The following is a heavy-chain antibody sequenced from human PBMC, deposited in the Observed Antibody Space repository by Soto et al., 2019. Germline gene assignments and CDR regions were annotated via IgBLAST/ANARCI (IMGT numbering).Heavy chain of an antibody. CDR3: ARVPRTAVPAAPSCGMDV. CDR2: IYYSGST. J-gene: IGHJ6*02. V-gene: IGHV4-61*01. D-gene: IGHD2-2*01. Sequence: SETLSLTCTVSGGSVSSGSYYWSWIRQPPGKGLEWIGYIYYSGSTNYNPSLKSRVTISVDTSKNQFSLKLSSVTAADTAVYYCARVPRTAVPAAPSCGMDVWGQGTTVTVSS. CDR1: GGSVSSGSYY.